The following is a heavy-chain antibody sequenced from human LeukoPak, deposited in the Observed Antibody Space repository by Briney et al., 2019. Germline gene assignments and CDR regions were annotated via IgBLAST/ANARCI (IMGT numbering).Heavy chain of an antibody. Sequence: PGGSLRLSCAASGFTFSSYAMNWVRQAPGKGLEWVSGISASGGSRYYADSVKGRFVISRDNSKNTLYLQMNSLRAEDTAVYYCARARDIVATSTFDYWGQGTLVTVSS. J-gene: IGHJ4*02. CDR3: ARARDIVATSTFDY. D-gene: IGHD5-12*01. CDR2: ISASGGSR. CDR1: GFTFSSYA. V-gene: IGHV3-23*01.